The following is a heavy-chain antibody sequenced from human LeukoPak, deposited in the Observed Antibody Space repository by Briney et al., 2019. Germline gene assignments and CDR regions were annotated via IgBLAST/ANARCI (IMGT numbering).Heavy chain of an antibody. J-gene: IGHJ4*02. CDR2: IRYDGSNK. V-gene: IGHV3-30*02. CDR3: AKDRSPYSSQVFDY. D-gene: IGHD6-13*01. CDR1: GFTFSSYG. Sequence: GGSLRLSCAASGFTFSSYGMHWVRQAPGRGLEWVAFIRYDGSNKYYADSVKGRFTISRDNSKNTLYLQMNSLRAEDTAVYYCAKDRSPYSSQVFDYWGQGTLVTVSS.